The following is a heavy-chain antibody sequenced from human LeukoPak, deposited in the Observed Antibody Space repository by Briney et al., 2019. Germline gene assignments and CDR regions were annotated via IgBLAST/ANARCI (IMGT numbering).Heavy chain of an antibody. Sequence: SETLSLTCTVSGCCISSYSSSWLRQPPGNRLEWIGYIYYSGSTNYNPSLKSRVTISVDTSKNQFSLKLSSVTAADTAVYYCARAARNSGYDYWGQGTLVTVSS. J-gene: IGHJ4*02. CDR3: ARAARNSGYDY. V-gene: IGHV4-59*01. CDR2: IYYSGST. D-gene: IGHD1-14*01. CDR1: GCCISSYS.